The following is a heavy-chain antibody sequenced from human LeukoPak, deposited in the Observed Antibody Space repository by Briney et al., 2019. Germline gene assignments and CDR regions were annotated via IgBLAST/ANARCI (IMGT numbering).Heavy chain of an antibody. CDR1: GGSISTGGYY. Sequence: SQTLSLTCTVSGGSISTGGYYWSWIRQPPGKGLEWIGYIYYSGSTYYNPSLKSRVTMSVDTSNNQFSLKLSSVTAADTAVYYCAREILSSRFDIWGQGTMVTVSS. J-gene: IGHJ3*02. V-gene: IGHV4-31*03. D-gene: IGHD2/OR15-2a*01. CDR2: IYYSGST. CDR3: AREILSSRFDI.